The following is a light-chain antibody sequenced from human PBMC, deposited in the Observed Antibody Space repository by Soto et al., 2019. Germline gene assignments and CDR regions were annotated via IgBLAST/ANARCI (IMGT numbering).Light chain of an antibody. CDR3: AAWDDSLNGNYV. Sequence: VLAQPPSASGTPGQRATISWSRSSSNIGSSTVNWYQQLPGTAPKLLIYSNNQRPSGVPDRFSGSKSGTSASLAISGLQSEDEADYYCAAWDDSLNGNYVFGTGTKVTVL. CDR1: SSNIGSST. J-gene: IGLJ1*01. V-gene: IGLV1-44*01. CDR2: SNN.